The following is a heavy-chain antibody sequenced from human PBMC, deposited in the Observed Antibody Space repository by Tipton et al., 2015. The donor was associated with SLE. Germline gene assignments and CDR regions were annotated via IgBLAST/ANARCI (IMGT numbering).Heavy chain of an antibody. Sequence: GSLRLSCAASGFTFSSYWMSWVRQAPGKGLEWVANIKQDGSEKYYVDSVKGRFTISRDNAKNSLYLQMNSLRAEDTAVYYCARDQPYDFWSGSVPYYFDYWGQGTLVTVSS. D-gene: IGHD3-3*01. V-gene: IGHV3-7*01. CDR1: GFTFSSYW. J-gene: IGHJ4*02. CDR3: ARDQPYDFWSGSVPYYFDY. CDR2: IKQDGSEK.